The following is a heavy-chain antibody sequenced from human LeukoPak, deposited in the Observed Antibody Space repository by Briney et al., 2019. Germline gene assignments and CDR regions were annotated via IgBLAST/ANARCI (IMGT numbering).Heavy chain of an antibody. D-gene: IGHD2-15*01. J-gene: IGHJ6*02. CDR1: GGSISSYY. Sequence: SETLSLTCTVSGGSISSYYWSWIRQPPGKGLEWIGYIYYSGSTNYNPSLKSRVTISVDTSKNQFSLKLSSVTAADTAVYYCARARCSGGSCYPNYYYGMDVWGQGTTVTVSS. CDR3: ARARCSGGSCYPNYYYGMDV. CDR2: IYYSGST. V-gene: IGHV4-59*01.